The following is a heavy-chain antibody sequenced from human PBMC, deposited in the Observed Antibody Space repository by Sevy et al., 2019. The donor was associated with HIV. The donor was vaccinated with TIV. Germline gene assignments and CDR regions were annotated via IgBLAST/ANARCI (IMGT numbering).Heavy chain of an antibody. Sequence: ASVKVSCKVSGYSLTKLSMHWVRQAPGKGLEWMGGFDPEDGETIYAQKFQGRVTMTEDTSTDTAYMELSSLRSEDTAVYYCATLYYYGSGSPRGWFGPWGQGSLVTVSS. CDR2: FDPEDGET. CDR3: ATLYYYGSGSPRGWFGP. V-gene: IGHV1-24*01. J-gene: IGHJ5*02. D-gene: IGHD3-10*01. CDR1: GYSLTKLS.